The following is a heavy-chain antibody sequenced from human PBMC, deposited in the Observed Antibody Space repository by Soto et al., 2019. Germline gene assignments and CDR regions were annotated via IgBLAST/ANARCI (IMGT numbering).Heavy chain of an antibody. CDR2: IIPIFGTA. CDR3: ARDRKADCGGDCYSVYGMDV. V-gene: IGHV1-69*06. D-gene: IGHD2-21*02. CDR1: GGTSSSYA. J-gene: IGHJ6*02. Sequence: GASVKVSCKASGGTSSSYAISWVRQAPGQGLEWMGGIIPIFGTANYAQKFQGRVTITADKSTSTAYMELSSLRSEDTAVYYCARDRKADCGGDCYSVYGMDVWGQGTTVTVSS.